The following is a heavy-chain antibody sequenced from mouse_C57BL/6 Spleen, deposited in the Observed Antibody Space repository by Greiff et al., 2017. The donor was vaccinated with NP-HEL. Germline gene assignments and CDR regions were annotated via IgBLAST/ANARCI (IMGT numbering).Heavy chain of an antibody. Sequence: EVQLQQSGPELVKPGASVKISCKASGYTFTDYYMNWVKQSPGKSLEWIGDINPNNGGTSYNPKFKGKATLTVDNSSSTAYMELRSLTSEDSAVYYWERRDYAMDDWGQGTTVTVSS. CDR3: ERRDYAMDD. CDR2: INPNNGGT. CDR1: GYTFTDYY. J-gene: IGHJ4*01. V-gene: IGHV1-26*01.